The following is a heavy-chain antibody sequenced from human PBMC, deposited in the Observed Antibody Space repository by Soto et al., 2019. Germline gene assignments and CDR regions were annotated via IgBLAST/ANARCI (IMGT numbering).Heavy chain of an antibody. D-gene: IGHD5-18*01. CDR1: GGSISSYC. CDR3: TRVRGYSYVDLDY. Sequence: SETLSLTCTVSGGSISSYCWSWIRQPPGKGLEWIGYIYYSGSTNYNPSLKSRVTISVDTSKSQFSLKLSSVTAADTAVYYCTRVRGYSYVDLDYWGQGTLVTVSS. CDR2: IYYSGST. J-gene: IGHJ4*02. V-gene: IGHV4-59*01.